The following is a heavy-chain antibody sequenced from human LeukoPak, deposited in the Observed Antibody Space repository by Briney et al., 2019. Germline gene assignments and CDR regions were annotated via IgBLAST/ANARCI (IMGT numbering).Heavy chain of an antibody. CDR2: ISYDGSNK. CDR1: GFTFSSYA. D-gene: IGHD3-22*01. Sequence: GGSLRLSCAASGFTFSSYAMHWVRQAPGKGLEWVAVISYDGSNKYYADSVKGRFTISRDNFKNTLYLQMNSLRAEDTAVYYCTTSPLSDSSGYYIDYWGQGTLVTVSS. J-gene: IGHJ4*02. CDR3: TTSPLSDSSGYYIDY. V-gene: IGHV3-30*04.